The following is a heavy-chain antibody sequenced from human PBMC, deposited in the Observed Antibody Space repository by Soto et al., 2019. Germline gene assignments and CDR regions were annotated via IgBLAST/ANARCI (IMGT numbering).Heavy chain of an antibody. CDR2: ISGSGGST. CDR3: AKEKGPEQQLETDY. J-gene: IGHJ4*02. CDR1: GFTCSRYA. V-gene: IGHV3-23*01. Sequence: EVQLLESGGGLVQPGGSLRLACAASGFTCSRYAMSWVRQAPGKGLEWVSAISGSGGSTYYADSVKGRFTISRDNSKNTLYLQMNSLRAEDTAVYYCAKEKGPEQQLETDYWGQGTLVTVSS. D-gene: IGHD6-13*01.